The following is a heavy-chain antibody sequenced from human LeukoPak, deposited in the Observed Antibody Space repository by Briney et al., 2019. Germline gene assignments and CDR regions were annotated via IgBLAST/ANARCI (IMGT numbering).Heavy chain of an antibody. Sequence: GGSLRLSCAASGFAFSSYGMHWVRQAPGKGLEWVAFIRYDGSNKYYADSVKGRFTISRDNSKNTLYLQMNSLRAEDTAVYYCANPYGSGSYYSFWGQGTLVTVSS. D-gene: IGHD3-10*01. V-gene: IGHV3-30*02. CDR2: IRYDGSNK. CDR3: ANPYGSGSYYSF. CDR1: GFAFSSYG. J-gene: IGHJ4*02.